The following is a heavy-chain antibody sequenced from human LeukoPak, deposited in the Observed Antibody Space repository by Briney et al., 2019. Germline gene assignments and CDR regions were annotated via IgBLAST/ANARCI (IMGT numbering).Heavy chain of an antibody. J-gene: IGHJ4*02. D-gene: IGHD5-24*01. CDR1: GGSMSSYY. Sequence: ASETLSLTCTVSGGSMSSYYWSWIRQPPGKGLERMGYIYYSGSTKYNPSLKSRVTISVDTSKNQFSLKLSSVTAADTAVYYCARGARAGYNLEPFDYWGQGTLVTVSS. CDR2: IYYSGST. V-gene: IGHV4-59*08. CDR3: ARGARAGYNLEPFDY.